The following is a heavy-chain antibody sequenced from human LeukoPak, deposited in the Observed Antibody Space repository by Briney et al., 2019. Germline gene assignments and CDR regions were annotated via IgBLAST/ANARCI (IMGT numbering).Heavy chain of an antibody. CDR2: INPSGGST. D-gene: IGHD3-22*01. V-gene: IGHV1-46*01. CDR1: GYTFTSYY. J-gene: IGHJ4*02. CDR3: ARVDIKGGYYDSSGYSLFDY. Sequence: GASVKVSCKASGYTFTSYYMHWVRQAPGQGLEWMGIINPSGGSTSYAQKFQGRVTMPRDTSTSTVYMELSSLRSEDTAVYYCARVDIKGGYYDSSGYSLFDYWGQGTLVTVSS.